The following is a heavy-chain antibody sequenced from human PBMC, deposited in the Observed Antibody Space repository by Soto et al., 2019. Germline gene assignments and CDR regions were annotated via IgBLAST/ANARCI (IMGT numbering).Heavy chain of an antibody. J-gene: IGHJ4*02. D-gene: IGHD1-26*01. CDR2: IDWDDDK. CDR3: ARGIVGATMLAPFDY. CDR1: GFSLSTSGMC. V-gene: IGHV2-70*11. Sequence: SGPTLVNPTQTLTLTCTFSGFSLSTSGMCVSWIRQPPGKALEWLARIDWDDDKYYSTSLKTRLTISKDTSKNQVVLTMTNMDPVDTATYYCARGIVGATMLAPFDYWGQGTLVTVSS.